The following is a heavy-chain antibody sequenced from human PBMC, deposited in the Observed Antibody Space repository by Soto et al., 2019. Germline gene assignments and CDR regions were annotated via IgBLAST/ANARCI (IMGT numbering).Heavy chain of an antibody. Sequence: HRESLKISCKGSGYSFTSYWIGWVRQMPGKGLEWMGIIYPGDSDTRYSPSFQGQVTISADKSISTAYLQWSSLKASDTAMYYCARRYYDFWSGYYTQWFDPWGQGTLVTVSS. CDR1: GYSFTSYW. J-gene: IGHJ5*02. V-gene: IGHV5-51*01. D-gene: IGHD3-3*01. CDR3: ARRYYDFWSGYYTQWFDP. CDR2: IYPGDSDT.